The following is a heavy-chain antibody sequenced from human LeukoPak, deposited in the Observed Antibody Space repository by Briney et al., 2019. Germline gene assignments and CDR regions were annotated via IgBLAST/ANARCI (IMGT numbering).Heavy chain of an antibody. Sequence: GESLKISCKGSGYSFTSYWIGWVRQMPGKGLEWMGIIYPGDSDTRYSPSFRGQVTISADKSISTAYLQWSSLKASDTAMYYCARHKRGYSYGLKFGFDPWGQGTLVTVSS. J-gene: IGHJ5*02. V-gene: IGHV5-51*01. D-gene: IGHD5-18*01. CDR2: IYPGDSDT. CDR1: GYSFTSYW. CDR3: ARHKRGYSYGLKFGFDP.